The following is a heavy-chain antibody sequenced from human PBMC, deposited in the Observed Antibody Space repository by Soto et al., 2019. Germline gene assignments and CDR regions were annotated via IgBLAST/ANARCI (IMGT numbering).Heavy chain of an antibody. V-gene: IGHV5-51*01. Sequence: GESLKISCNGSGYSFTSYWIGWVRQMPWKGLEWMGIIYPGDSDTRYSPSFQGQVTISADKSISTAYLQWSSLKASDTAMYYCATRAAAGAGGMDVWGQGTTVTVSS. D-gene: IGHD6-13*01. CDR3: ATRAAAGAGGMDV. J-gene: IGHJ6*02. CDR2: IYPGDSDT. CDR1: GYSFTSYW.